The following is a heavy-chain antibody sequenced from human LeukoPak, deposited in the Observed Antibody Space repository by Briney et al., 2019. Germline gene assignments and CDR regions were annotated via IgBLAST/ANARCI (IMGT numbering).Heavy chain of an antibody. J-gene: IGHJ5*02. Sequence: GGSLRLSCAASGFTFDDYAMHRVRQAPGKGLEWVSGISWNSGSIGYADSVKGRFTISRDNAKNSLYLQMNSLRAEDTALYYCAKSGYSGYDLTYNWFDPWCQGTLVTVYS. D-gene: IGHD5-12*01. CDR1: GFTFDDYA. V-gene: IGHV3-9*01. CDR2: ISWNSGSI. CDR3: AKSGYSGYDLTYNWFDP.